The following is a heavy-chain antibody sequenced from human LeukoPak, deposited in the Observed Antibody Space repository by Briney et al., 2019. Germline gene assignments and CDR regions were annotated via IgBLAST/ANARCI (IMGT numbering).Heavy chain of an antibody. CDR1: GGSISSYY. Sequence: SETLSLTCTVSGGSISSYYWSWIRQSPGKGLEWIGYIYSSGSPTYNPSLKSRVTISVDSSKNEFSLKVSSVTAADTAVYYCARRTRGAIDIWGQGTMVTVSS. V-gene: IGHV4-59*08. J-gene: IGHJ3*02. D-gene: IGHD2-2*01. CDR2: IYSSGSP. CDR3: ARRTRGAIDI.